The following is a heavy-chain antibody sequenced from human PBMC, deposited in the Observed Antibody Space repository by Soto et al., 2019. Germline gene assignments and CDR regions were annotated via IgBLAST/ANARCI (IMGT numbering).Heavy chain of an antibody. J-gene: IGHJ4*02. CDR3: ARLYCSSTTCAKLGIIDY. D-gene: IGHD2-2*01. V-gene: IGHV4-39*01. CDR1: GGSISTSSYY. Sequence: QLQLQESGPGLVKPSETLSLTCSVSGGSISTSSYYWGWIRQSPGKGLEWIGTIYYSGSTYYNPSLRSRVTISVDTSKNQFSLKLSSVTAADTAVYFCARLYCSSTTCAKLGIIDYWGQGTLVTVSS. CDR2: IYYSGST.